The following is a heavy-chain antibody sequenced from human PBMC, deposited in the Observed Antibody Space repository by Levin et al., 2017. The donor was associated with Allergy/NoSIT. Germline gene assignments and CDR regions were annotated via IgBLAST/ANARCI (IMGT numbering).Heavy chain of an antibody. V-gene: IGHV3-11*01. CDR3: AGTVDYDSSGLPFHAFDI. CDR1: GFTFSDYY. CDR2: ISSSGSTI. J-gene: IGHJ3*02. D-gene: IGHD3-22*01. Sequence: GESLKISCAASGFTFSDYYMSWIRQAPGKGLEWVSYISSSGSTIYYADSVKGRFTISRDNAKNSLYLQMNSLRAEDTAVYYCAGTVDYDSSGLPFHAFDIWGQGTMVTVSS.